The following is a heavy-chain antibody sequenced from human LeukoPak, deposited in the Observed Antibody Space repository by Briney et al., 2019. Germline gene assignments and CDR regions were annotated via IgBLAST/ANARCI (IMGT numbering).Heavy chain of an antibody. CDR1: GGSFTSYY. CDR2: ISHTGHT. D-gene: IGHD6-25*01. CDR3: ARGPYSSDAGY. J-gene: IGHJ4*02. V-gene: IGHV4-34*01. Sequence: SETLSLTCAVYGGSFTSYYWSWIRQPPGKGLEWIGEISHTGHTNYNPSLRSRVTMSVETSKNQLSLILTSVTAADTAVYYCARGPYSSDAGYWGQGTLVTVSS.